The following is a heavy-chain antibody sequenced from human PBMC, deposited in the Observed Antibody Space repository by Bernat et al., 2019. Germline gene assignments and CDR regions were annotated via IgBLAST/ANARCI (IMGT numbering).Heavy chain of an antibody. CDR1: GFTFSNYA. V-gene: IGHV3-23*01. Sequence: EVQLLESGGGLVQPGGSLRLSCAASGFTFSNYAMSWVRQAPGKGLEWVSAIGGSDGNTYYADSVNGRFTISRDKSKNILYLQMNSLRAEDTAVYSCSRPGGSYVFRGFDSWGQGTLVTVSA. CDR2: IGGSDGNT. J-gene: IGHJ4*02. CDR3: SRPGGSYVFRGFDS. D-gene: IGHD1-26*01.